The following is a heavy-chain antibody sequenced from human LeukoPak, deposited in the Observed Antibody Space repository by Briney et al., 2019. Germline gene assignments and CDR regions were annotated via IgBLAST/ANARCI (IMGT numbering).Heavy chain of an antibody. CDR1: GCTFSSYA. V-gene: IGHV3-23*01. CDR2: ISGSGGST. J-gene: IGHJ4*02. CDR3: ATPGTYCSGGSCPPPRSSGWYGGGDY. D-gene: IGHD2-15*01. Sequence: GGSLRLSCAASGCTFSSYAMSWVRQAPGKGLEWVSAISGSGGSTYYADSVKGRFTISRENSKNTLYLQMNSLTAEATAVYYFATPGTYCSGGSCPPPRSSGWYGGGDYWGPGTLVTVSS.